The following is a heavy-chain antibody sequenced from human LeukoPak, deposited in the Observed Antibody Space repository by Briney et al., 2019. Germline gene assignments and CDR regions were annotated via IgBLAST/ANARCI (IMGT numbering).Heavy chain of an antibody. J-gene: IGHJ4*02. CDR3: ANQLELRSPFDY. V-gene: IGHV1-69*13. Sequence: SVKVSCKASGGTFSSYAINWVRQAPGQGLEWMGGIIPIFGTANYAQKFQGRVTITADESTSTAYMELSSLRSEDTAVYYCANQLELRSPFDYWGQGTLVTVSS. CDR2: IIPIFGTA. CDR1: GGTFSSYA. D-gene: IGHD1-7*01.